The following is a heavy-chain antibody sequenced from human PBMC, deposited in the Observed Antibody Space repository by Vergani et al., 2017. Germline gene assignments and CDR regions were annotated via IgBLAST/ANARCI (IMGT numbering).Heavy chain of an antibody. Sequence: QVQLVESGGGVVQPGESLRLSCTASGFTLSNYDMHWVRQAPGQGLEWVAFIRYDENNKFYADSVKGRFTISRDTSKNTVFLQMNTLRNDDTVLYYCVKTDNWNDLDFWGQGTLVTVTS. CDR1: GFTLSNYD. D-gene: IGHD1-1*01. CDR3: VKTDNWNDLDF. J-gene: IGHJ4*02. CDR2: IRYDENNK. V-gene: IGHV3-30*02.